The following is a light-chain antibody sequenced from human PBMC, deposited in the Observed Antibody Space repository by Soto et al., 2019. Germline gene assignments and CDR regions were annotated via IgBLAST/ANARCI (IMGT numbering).Light chain of an antibody. CDR1: QSVSSN. J-gene: IGKJ1*01. V-gene: IGKV3-15*01. CDR2: GAS. CDR3: QQYNNWPPWT. Sequence: EIVMTQSPATLSVSPGERATLSCRASQSVSSNLAWYQQKPGQAPRLLIYGASTRATGIPARFSGSGSGTEFTLPISRLPSEDFAGYYCQQYNNWPPWTFGQGTKVEIK.